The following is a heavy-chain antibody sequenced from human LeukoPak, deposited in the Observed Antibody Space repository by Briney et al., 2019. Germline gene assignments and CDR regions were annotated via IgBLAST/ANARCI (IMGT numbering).Heavy chain of an antibody. CDR3: AKATYYDILTCSAPPRFPYYYDY. J-gene: IGHJ4*02. CDR2: MSWNSGRI. V-gene: IGHV3-9*01. Sequence: SQTLSCALSVFIYDVYAVHWVRHATGEGLVWVSGMSWNSGRIGYADSVKGRFTISRDNAKNSLYLQMNSLIADDTALYYCAKATYYDILTCSAPPRFPYYYDYWGQGTLVTVSS. D-gene: IGHD3-9*01. CDR1: VFIYDVYA.